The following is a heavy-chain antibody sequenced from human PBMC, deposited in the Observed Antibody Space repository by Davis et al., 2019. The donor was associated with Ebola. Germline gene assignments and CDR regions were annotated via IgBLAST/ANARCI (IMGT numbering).Heavy chain of an antibody. D-gene: IGHD3-10*01. CDR1: GYSISSGGFS. Sequence: PSETLSLTCDVFGYSISSGGFSWSWIRQPPGKGLEWIGYIYYSGSTNYNPSHKSRVTIAVTTSKNQFSLKLSSGTAADTAGDYCARGFLWFGELAAFDIWGQGTMVTVSS. CDR2: IYYSGST. V-gene: IGHV4-61*08. CDR3: ARGFLWFGELAAFDI. J-gene: IGHJ3*02.